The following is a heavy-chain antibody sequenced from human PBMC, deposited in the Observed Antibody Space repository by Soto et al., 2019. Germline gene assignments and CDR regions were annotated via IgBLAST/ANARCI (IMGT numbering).Heavy chain of an antibody. CDR1: GFTFTRYS. Sequence: RRLSCAASGFTFTRYSMNWVRQAPGKGLEWVSSISSTTNYIYYGDSMKGRFTISRDNAKNSLYLEMYSLRAEDTAVYYCARESEDLTSNFDYWGQGTLVTVSS. V-gene: IGHV3-21*06. CDR3: ARESEDLTSNFDY. CDR2: ISSTTNYI. J-gene: IGHJ4*02.